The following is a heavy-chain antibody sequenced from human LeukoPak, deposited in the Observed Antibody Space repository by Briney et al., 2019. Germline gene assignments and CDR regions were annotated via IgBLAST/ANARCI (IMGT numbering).Heavy chain of an antibody. CDR1: GDSISSYY. Sequence: PSETLSLTCTVSGDSISSYYWSRIRQPPAKGLELIGYIYYSGTTNYNPSLRSRVTISVDTSKNQFSLKLGSVTAANTAVYFCARFGSYSFDSWGQGSLVTVSS. CDR3: ARFGSYSFDS. V-gene: IGHV4-59*01. CDR2: IYYSGTT. J-gene: IGHJ4*02. D-gene: IGHD3-10*01.